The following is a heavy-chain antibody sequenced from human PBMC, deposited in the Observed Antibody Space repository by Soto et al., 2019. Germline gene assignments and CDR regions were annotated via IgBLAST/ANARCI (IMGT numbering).Heavy chain of an antibody. CDR1: GYTLSNYG. CDR3: ARRGAPPYYYYGLDV. D-gene: IGHD3-16*01. J-gene: IGHJ6*02. Sequence: QVQLVQSGPEVKKPGASVKVSCKASGYTLSNYGITWVRQAPGQGLEWMGWINAYNGETNYAQKLQGRVTMTTATSTSTAYMELKSLKSDDTAVYYCARRGAPPYYYYGLDVWGQGTTVTVSS. V-gene: IGHV1-18*01. CDR2: INAYNGET.